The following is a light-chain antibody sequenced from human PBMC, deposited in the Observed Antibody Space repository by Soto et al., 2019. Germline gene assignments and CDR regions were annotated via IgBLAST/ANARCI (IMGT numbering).Light chain of an antibody. CDR2: DAS. J-gene: IGKJ1*01. Sequence: EIVLTQSPGTLSLSPGERATLSCRASQSVSSSYLVWYQQKVGQAPRLLIYDASSRATGTPDRFSGSGSGTDFTLTISRLEPEDFAVYYCQQYGSAWTFVQGTKVEIK. CDR3: QQYGSAWT. CDR1: QSVSSSY. V-gene: IGKV3-20*01.